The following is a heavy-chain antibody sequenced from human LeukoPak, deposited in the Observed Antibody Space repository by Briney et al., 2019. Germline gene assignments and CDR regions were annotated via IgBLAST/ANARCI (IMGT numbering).Heavy chain of an antibody. CDR3: ARVGRSGWTVDY. D-gene: IGHD6-19*01. V-gene: IGHV3-48*04. J-gene: IGHJ4*02. Sequence: GGSLRLSCAASGFDFSTYSIDWVRQAPGKGLEGVSYISSSSSNIYHADSVKGRFTISRDNAKNSLHLQMNSLRAEDTAVYYCARVGRSGWTVDYWGQGTLVTVSS. CDR2: ISSSSSNI. CDR1: GFDFSTYS.